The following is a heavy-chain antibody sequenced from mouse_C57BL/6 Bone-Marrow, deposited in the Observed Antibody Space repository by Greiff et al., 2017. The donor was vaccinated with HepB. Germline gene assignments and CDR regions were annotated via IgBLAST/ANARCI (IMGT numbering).Heavy chain of an antibody. CDR2: IWGVGST. J-gene: IGHJ3*01. CDR1: GFSLTSYG. V-gene: IGHV2-6*01. CDR3: ASSEGSTQFAY. D-gene: IGHD1-1*01. Sequence: VKLVESGPGLVAPSQSLSITCTVSGFSLTSYGVDWVRQSPGKGLEWLGVIWGVGSTNYNSALKSRLSISKDNSKSQVFLKMNSLQTDDTATYYCASSEGSTQFAYWGQGTLVTVSA.